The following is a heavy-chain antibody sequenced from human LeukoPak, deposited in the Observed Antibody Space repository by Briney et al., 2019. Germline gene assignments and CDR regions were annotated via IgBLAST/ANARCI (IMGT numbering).Heavy chain of an antibody. CDR1: GFTFSSYA. Sequence: GGSLRLSCAASGFTFSSYAMHWVRQAPGKGLEWVAVISYDGSNKYYADSVKGRFTISRDNSKNTLYLQMNSLRAEDTAVYYCASLYSSSPKGGYWGQGTLVTVSS. CDR2: ISYDGSNK. V-gene: IGHV3-30*04. J-gene: IGHJ4*02. D-gene: IGHD6-6*01. CDR3: ASLYSSSPKGGY.